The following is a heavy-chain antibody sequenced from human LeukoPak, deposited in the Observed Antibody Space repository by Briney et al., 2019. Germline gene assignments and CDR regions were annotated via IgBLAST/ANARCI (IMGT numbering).Heavy chain of an antibody. CDR1: GFTFSSYS. D-gene: IGHD6-19*01. Sequence: LAGGSLRLSCAASGFTFSSYSMNWVRHAPGKGLEGVSYITSSSSIIYNADSVKGRFTISRDNAKNSLYLQMNSLRDEDTAVYYCARDAGYSSGWSHWYFDLWGRGTLVTVSS. CDR3: ARDAGYSSGWSHWYFDL. V-gene: IGHV3-48*02. J-gene: IGHJ2*01. CDR2: ITSSSSII.